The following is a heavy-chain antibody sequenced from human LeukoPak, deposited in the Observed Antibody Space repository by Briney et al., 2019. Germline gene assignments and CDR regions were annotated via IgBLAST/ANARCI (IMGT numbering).Heavy chain of an antibody. Sequence: SETLSLTCNVSGYSISSGYYWGWIRQPPGKGLEGIGSIDHSGSTYYNPSLKSRVTISVDTSKNQFSLKLSSVTAADTAVYYCARGVVVPAAISYMDVWGKGTTVTVSS. CDR1: GYSISSGYY. D-gene: IGHD2-2*01. J-gene: IGHJ6*03. CDR2: IDHSGST. V-gene: IGHV4-38-2*02. CDR3: ARGVVVPAAISYMDV.